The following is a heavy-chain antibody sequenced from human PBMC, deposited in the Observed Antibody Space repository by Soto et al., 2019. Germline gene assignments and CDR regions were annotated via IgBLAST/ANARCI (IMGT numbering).Heavy chain of an antibody. CDR2: IRSKANSYAT. V-gene: IGHV3-73*01. D-gene: IGHD4-17*01. Sequence: EVQLVESGGGLVQPGGSLKLSCAASGFTFSGSAMHWVRQASGKGLEWVGRIRSKANSYATAYAALVKGRFTISRDDSKNTAYLQMNSLKTEDTAVYYCTVTDYGDYVDSSWYFDLWGRGTLVTVSS. CDR3: TVTDYGDYVDSSWYFDL. J-gene: IGHJ2*01. CDR1: GFTFSGSA.